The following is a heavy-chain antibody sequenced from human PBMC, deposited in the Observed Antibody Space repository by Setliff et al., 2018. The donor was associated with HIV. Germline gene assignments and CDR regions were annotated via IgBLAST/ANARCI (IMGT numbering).Heavy chain of an antibody. CDR2: INTGNDNT. D-gene: IGHD5-18*01. Sequence: GASVKVSCKASGYTFTSYDINWVRQATGQRLEWMGWINTGNDNTRYSQKFQGRVTITRDTSASTAYMELSSLTSEDTAVYYCAKGGDRAMINFDHWGQGTLVTVSS. J-gene: IGHJ4*02. CDR3: AKGGDRAMINFDH. CDR1: GYTFTSYD. V-gene: IGHV1-3*04.